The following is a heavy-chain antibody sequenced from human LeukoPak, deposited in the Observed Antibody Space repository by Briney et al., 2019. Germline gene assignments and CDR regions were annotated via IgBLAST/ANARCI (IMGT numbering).Heavy chain of an antibody. V-gene: IGHV4-30-4*01. CDR3: ARGPGWELTSYFDY. J-gene: IGHJ4*02. D-gene: IGHD1-26*01. CDR1: GGSISSGDYY. Sequence: SSQTLSLTCTVSGGSISSGDYYWSWIRQPPGKGLEWIGYIYYSGSTYYNPFLKSRVTISVDTSKNQFSLKLSSVTAADTAVYYCARGPGWELTSYFDYWGQGTLVTVSS. CDR2: IYYSGST.